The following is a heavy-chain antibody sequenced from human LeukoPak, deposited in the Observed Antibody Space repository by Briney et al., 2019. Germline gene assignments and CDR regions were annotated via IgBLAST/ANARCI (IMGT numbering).Heavy chain of an antibody. J-gene: IGHJ4*02. CDR2: ISYDGSNN. CDR1: GFTFSSYA. Sequence: GRSLRLSCAASGFTFSSYAMHWVRQAPGKGLEWVAVISYDGSNNYYADSVKGRFTISRDNSKNTLYLQMNSLGAEDTAVYYCAKGEAYCGGDCPMKLGEGYYFGYWGQGTLVTVSS. V-gene: IGHV3-30-3*01. D-gene: IGHD2-21*02. CDR3: AKGEAYCGGDCPMKLGEGYYFGY.